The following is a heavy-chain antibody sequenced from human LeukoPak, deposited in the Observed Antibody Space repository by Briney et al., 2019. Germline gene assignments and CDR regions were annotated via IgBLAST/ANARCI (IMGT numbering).Heavy chain of an antibody. Sequence: GGSLRLSCVASGFTFHDYAMSWVRQVPGKGLEWVSLISGDGGSASYAASVKGRFTISRDNSKNSLYLQMNSLRTGDTAFYYCAKASSGSSSRPIDYWGQGTLVTVSS. CDR3: AKASSGSSSRPIDY. V-gene: IGHV3-43*02. CDR2: ISGDGGSA. CDR1: GFTFHDYA. J-gene: IGHJ4*02. D-gene: IGHD3-10*01.